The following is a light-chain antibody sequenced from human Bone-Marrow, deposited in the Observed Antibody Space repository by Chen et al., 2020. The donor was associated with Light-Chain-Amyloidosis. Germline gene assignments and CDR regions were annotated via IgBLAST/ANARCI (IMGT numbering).Light chain of an antibody. V-gene: IGLV2-14*01. CDR2: EVT. CDR1: SSDVGGDNH. J-gene: IGLJ1*01. Sequence: QPALTQPASVSGSPGQSITISCTGTSSDVGGDNHVSWYQQHPDKAPKLMIYEVTNRPSWVPDRFSGSKSDNTASLTSSGLQTEDEADYFCSSYTITNTLVFGSGTRVTVL. CDR3: SSYTITNTLV.